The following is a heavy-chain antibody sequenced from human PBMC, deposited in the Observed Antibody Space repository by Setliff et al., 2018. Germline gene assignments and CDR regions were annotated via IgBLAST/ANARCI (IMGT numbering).Heavy chain of an antibody. V-gene: IGHV4-39*07. CDR2: SNHGGSA. D-gene: IGHD3-10*01. Sequence: SETLSLTCTVSGGSISSGTYYWSWIRQTPGKGLEWTGESNHGGSASYHPSLKSRLTMSVDTSKNQFSLKMTSLTAADTAMYYCARIGPSNWGIRGYNWLDPWGQGTLVTVS. CDR1: GGSISSGTYY. J-gene: IGHJ5*02. CDR3: ARIGPSNWGIRGYNWLDP.